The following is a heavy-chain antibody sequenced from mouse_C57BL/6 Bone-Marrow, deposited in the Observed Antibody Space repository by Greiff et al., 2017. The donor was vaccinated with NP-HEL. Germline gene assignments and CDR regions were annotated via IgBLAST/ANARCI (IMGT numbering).Heavy chain of an antibody. Sequence: EVQLQESGPGLVKPSQSLSLTCSVTGYSITSGYYWNWIRQFPGNKLKWMGYISYDGSNNYNPSLKNRISITRDTSKNQFFLKLNSVTTEDTATYYCAREYYGSRRFAYWGQGTLVTVSA. CDR3: AREYYGSRRFAY. J-gene: IGHJ3*01. V-gene: IGHV3-6*01. D-gene: IGHD1-1*01. CDR1: GYSITSGYY. CDR2: ISYDGSN.